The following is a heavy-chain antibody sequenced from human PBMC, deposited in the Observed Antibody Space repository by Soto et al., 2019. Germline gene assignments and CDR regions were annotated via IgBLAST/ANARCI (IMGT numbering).Heavy chain of an antibody. D-gene: IGHD4-17*01. CDR2: INHSGST. J-gene: IGHJ5*02. CDR1: GGSFSGYY. CDR3: ARGLGSVTTTRKFDP. Sequence: PSETLSLTCAVYGGSFSGYYWSWIRQPPGKGLEWIGEINHSGSTNYNPSLKSRVTISVDTSKNQFSLKLSSVTAADTAVYYCARGLGSVTTTRKFDPWGQGTLVTVSS. V-gene: IGHV4-34*01.